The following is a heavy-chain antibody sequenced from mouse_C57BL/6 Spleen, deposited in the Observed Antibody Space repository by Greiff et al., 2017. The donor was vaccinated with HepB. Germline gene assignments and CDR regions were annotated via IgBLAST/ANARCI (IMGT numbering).Heavy chain of an antibody. J-gene: IGHJ4*01. Sequence: QVQLQQSGAELVKPGASVKLSCKASGYTFTSYWMHWVKQRPGQGLEWIGMIHPNSGSTNYNEKFKSKATLTVDKSSSTAYMQLSSLTSEDSAVYYCARQEITTGDYAMDYWGQGTSVTVSS. CDR3: ARQEITTGDYAMDY. CDR2: IHPNSGST. D-gene: IGHD1-1*01. V-gene: IGHV1-64*01. CDR1: GYTFTSYW.